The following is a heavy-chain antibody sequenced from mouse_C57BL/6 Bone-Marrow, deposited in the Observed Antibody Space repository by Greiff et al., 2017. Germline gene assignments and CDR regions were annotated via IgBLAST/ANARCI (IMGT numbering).Heavy chain of an antibody. CDR3: SRKPCYGNLSDFDV. CDR1: GFTFSDYG. Sequence: EVKVVESGGGLVKPGGSLKLSCAASGFTFSDYGMHWVRQAPEKGLEWVAYISSGSSTIYYADTVKGRFTLSRANDKNSLILQMTSLRSEDTAMYYCSRKPCYGNLSDFDVWGTGTTVTVSA. D-gene: IGHD2-10*01. V-gene: IGHV5-17*01. J-gene: IGHJ1*03. CDR2: ISSGSSTI.